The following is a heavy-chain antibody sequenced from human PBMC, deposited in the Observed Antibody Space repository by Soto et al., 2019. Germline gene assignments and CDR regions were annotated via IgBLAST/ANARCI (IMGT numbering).Heavy chain of an antibody. CDR1: GGSISGYY. J-gene: IGHJ4*02. CDR3: ARHSNEYRKSLDN. D-gene: IGHD4-4*01. Sequence: QLQLQESGPGLVKPSETLSLTCPVSGGSISGYYWSWIRQPPGKGMEWIAFIHYTGSSNSNPSLERRVTMTIDTSKNQFSLKLSSLTAADTAVYYCARHSNEYRKSLDNWGQRTLVTVSS. CDR2: IHYTGSS. V-gene: IGHV4-59*08.